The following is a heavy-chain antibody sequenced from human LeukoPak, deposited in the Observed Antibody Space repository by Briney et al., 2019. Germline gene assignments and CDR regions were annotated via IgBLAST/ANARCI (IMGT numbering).Heavy chain of an antibody. Sequence: TSGGSLRLSCAASGFTFSSYSMNWVRQAPGKGLEWVSSISSSSSYIYYADSVKGRFTISRDNAKNSLYLQMNSLRAEDTAIYYCARDDLPWGYFDYWGQGTLVTVSS. V-gene: IGHV3-21*01. J-gene: IGHJ4*02. CDR1: GFTFSSYS. D-gene: IGHD3/OR15-3a*01. CDR3: ARDDLPWGYFDY. CDR2: ISSSSSYI.